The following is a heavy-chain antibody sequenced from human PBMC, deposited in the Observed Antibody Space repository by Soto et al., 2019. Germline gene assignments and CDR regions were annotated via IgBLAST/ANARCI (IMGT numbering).Heavy chain of an antibody. CDR1: GFTVSSNY. Sequence: EVQLVESGGGLIQPGGSLRLSCAASGFTVSSNYMSWVRQAPGKGLEWVSVIYSGGSTYYADSVKGRFTISRDNSKNTLYLQMNSLRAEDTAVYYCARDRPRLEWLPHYYYYYGMDVWGQGTTVTVSS. D-gene: IGHD3-3*01. J-gene: IGHJ6*02. V-gene: IGHV3-53*01. CDR3: ARDRPRLEWLPHYYYYYGMDV. CDR2: IYSGGST.